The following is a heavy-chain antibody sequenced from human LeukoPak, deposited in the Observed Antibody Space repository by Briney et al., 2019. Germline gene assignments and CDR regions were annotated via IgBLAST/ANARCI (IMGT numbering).Heavy chain of an antibody. V-gene: IGHV3-48*03. CDR1: GFTFSDYE. J-gene: IGHJ5*02. CDR3: AKEAGDWPHNWFDP. Sequence: PGGSLRLSCAASGFTFSDYEMNWVRQAPGKGLEWVSYISGSGNIIYYADSVKGRFTISRDNSRNTLYLQMNSLRAVDTAFYYCAKEAGDWPHNWFDPWGQGTLVTVSS. CDR2: ISGSGNII. D-gene: IGHD2-21*02.